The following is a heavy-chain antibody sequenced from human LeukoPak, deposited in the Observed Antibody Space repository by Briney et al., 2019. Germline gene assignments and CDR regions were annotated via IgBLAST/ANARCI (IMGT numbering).Heavy chain of an antibody. V-gene: IGHV4-34*01. J-gene: IGHJ4*02. CDR1: GGSFSGYY. CDR2: INHSGST. D-gene: IGHD3-9*01. CDR3: ARDGADILTGYMRLDY. Sequence: PSETLSLTCAVYGGSFSGYYWSWIRQPPGKGLEWIGEINHSGSTNYNPALKSRVTISVDTSKNQFSLKLSSVTAADTAVYYCARDGADILTGYMRLDYWGQGTLVTVSS.